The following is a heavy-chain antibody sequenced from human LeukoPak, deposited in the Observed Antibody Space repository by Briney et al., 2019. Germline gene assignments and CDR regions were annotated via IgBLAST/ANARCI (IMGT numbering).Heavy chain of an antibody. CDR2: INHSGST. D-gene: IGHD6-13*01. J-gene: IGHJ5*02. CDR1: GGSFSGYY. Sequence: SETLSLTCAVCGGSFSGYYWSWLRQPPGKGLEWIGEINHSGSTNYNPSLTSRVTISVDTSKNQFSLKLSSVTAADTAVYYCARVGIAAAGPGFDPWGQGTLVTVSS. CDR3: ARVGIAAAGPGFDP. V-gene: IGHV4-34*01.